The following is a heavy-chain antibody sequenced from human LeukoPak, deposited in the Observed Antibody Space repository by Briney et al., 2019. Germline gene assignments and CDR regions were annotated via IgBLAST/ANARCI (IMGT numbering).Heavy chain of an antibody. Sequence: PSETLSLTCTVSGGSISSGSYYWSWIRQPAGKGLEWIGRIYTSGNTNYNPSLKSRVTISVDTSKNQFSLKLSSVTAADTAVYYCASHTAPDAFDIWGQGTMVTVSS. CDR3: ASHTAPDAFDI. J-gene: IGHJ3*02. CDR1: GGSISSGSYY. D-gene: IGHD4-17*01. V-gene: IGHV4-61*02. CDR2: IYTSGNT.